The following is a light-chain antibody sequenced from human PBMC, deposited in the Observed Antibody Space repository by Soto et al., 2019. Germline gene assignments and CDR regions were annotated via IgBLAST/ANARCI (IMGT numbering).Light chain of an antibody. CDR2: DVS. J-gene: IGLJ1*01. V-gene: IGLV2-11*01. Sequence: QSALTQPRSVSGSPGQSVTISCTGTNSDVGGYNFVSWYQQYPGKVPKLMIYDVSKRSSGVPDRFSGSKYGNTASLTISGLQAEDEADYYCCSYADSFYVFGSGTKLTVL. CDR1: NSDVGGYNF. CDR3: CSYADSFYV.